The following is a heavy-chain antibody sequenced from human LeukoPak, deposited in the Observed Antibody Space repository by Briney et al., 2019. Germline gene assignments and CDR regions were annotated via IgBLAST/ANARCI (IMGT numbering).Heavy chain of an antibody. V-gene: IGHV4-39*01. D-gene: IGHD3-3*01. CDR2: IYYSGST. Sequence: TSETLSLTSTVSGGSISSSSYYWGWIRQPPGKGLEWIGSIYYSGSTYYNPSLKSRVTISVDTSKNQFSLKLSSVTAADTAVYYCARQLLDYDFWSGYLNWFDPWGQGTLVTVSS. CDR1: GGSISSSSYY. CDR3: ARQLLDYDFWSGYLNWFDP. J-gene: IGHJ5*02.